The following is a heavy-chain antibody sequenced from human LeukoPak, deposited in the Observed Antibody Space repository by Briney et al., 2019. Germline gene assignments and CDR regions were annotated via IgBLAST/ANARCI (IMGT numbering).Heavy chain of an antibody. CDR2: IYYSGST. Sequence: SETLSLTCTVSGGSISSGDYYWSWIRQPPGKGLEWIGYIYYSGSTYYNPSLKSRVTISVDTSKNQFSLKLRSVTAADTAVYYCASDSGSSPFDYWGQGTLVTVSS. J-gene: IGHJ4*02. CDR3: ASDSGSSPFDY. CDR1: GGSISSGDYY. D-gene: IGHD1-26*01. V-gene: IGHV4-30-4*08.